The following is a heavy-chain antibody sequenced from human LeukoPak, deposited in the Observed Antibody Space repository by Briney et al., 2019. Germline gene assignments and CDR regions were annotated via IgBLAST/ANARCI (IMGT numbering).Heavy chain of an antibody. CDR1: GFTFSSYE. Sequence: GGSLRLSCAASGFTFSSYEMNWVRQAPGKGLEWVSSISGSGDLIYYADSVRGRFTISRDNAKNSLYLQMNSLRLEDTAVYYCASPLVPPAMDAFDVWGQGTMVTVSS. J-gene: IGHJ3*01. CDR2: ISGSGDLI. CDR3: ASPLVPPAMDAFDV. D-gene: IGHD2-2*01. V-gene: IGHV3-48*03.